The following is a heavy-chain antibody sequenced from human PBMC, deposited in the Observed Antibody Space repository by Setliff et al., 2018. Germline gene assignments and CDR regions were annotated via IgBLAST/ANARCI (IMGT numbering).Heavy chain of an antibody. V-gene: IGHV4-39*01. J-gene: IGHJ4*02. Sequence: PSETLSLTCTVSGGSISSSSYYWGWIRQPPGKGLEWIGSIYNSGSTYYNPSLKSRVSISVDTSKNQFSLKLSSVTAADTAVYYCARLGYSSDLDYWGQGTLVTVSS. CDR1: GGSISSSSYY. CDR2: IYNSGST. CDR3: ARLGYSSDLDY. D-gene: IGHD5-18*01.